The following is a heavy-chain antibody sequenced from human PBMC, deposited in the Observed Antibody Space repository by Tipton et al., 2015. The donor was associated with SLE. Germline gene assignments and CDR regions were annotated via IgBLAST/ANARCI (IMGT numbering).Heavy chain of an antibody. CDR3: ARGLVVVAAGSYYFDY. CDR2: INHSGST. Sequence: TLSLTCAVYDGSFSGYYWSWIRQPPGKGLEWIGEINHSGSTNYNPSLKSRVTISVDTSKNQFSLKLSSVTAADTAVYYCARGLVVVAAGSYYFDYWGQGTLVTVSS. D-gene: IGHD2-15*01. CDR1: DGSFSGYY. V-gene: IGHV4-34*01. J-gene: IGHJ4*02.